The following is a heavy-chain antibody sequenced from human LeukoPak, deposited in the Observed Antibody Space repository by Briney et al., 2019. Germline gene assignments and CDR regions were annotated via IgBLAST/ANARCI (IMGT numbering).Heavy chain of an antibody. V-gene: IGHV3-30-3*01. CDR3: ARDRLGFLEWLLFY. Sequence: PGGSLRLSCAASGFTFSSYAMHWVRQAPGMGLEWVAVISYDGSNKYYADSVKGRSTISRDNSKNTLYLQMNSLRAEDTAVYYCARDRLGFLEWLLFYWGQGTLVTVSS. D-gene: IGHD3-3*01. CDR1: GFTFSSYA. CDR2: ISYDGSNK. J-gene: IGHJ4*02.